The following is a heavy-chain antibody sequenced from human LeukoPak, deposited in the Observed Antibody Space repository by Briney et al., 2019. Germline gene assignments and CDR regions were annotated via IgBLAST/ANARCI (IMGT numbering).Heavy chain of an antibody. CDR2: ICSSGSSI. CDR3: ARDSHKFDSSGYYPDAFDI. J-gene: IGHJ3*02. D-gene: IGHD3-22*01. V-gene: IGHV3-48*03. CDR1: GLTFCSYE. Sequence: GGSLRLSCAASGLTFCSYEMNWVRRAPGKGLEWGSYICSSGSSIYYAASVKGRFTISRDNAKKSLYLQMHSLRAEDTAVYYCARDSHKFDSSGYYPDAFDIWGQGTMVTVSS.